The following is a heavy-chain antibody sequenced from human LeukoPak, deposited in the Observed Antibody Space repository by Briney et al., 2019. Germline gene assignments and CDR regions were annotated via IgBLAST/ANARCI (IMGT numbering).Heavy chain of an antibody. Sequence: SGGSLRLSCAASGFTVSSNYMSWVRQAPGKGLEWVSVIYSGGSTYYADSVKGRFTISRDNSKNTLYLQMNSLRAEDTAVYYCARSRRDGYNSDAFDIWGQGTMVTVSS. CDR2: IYSGGST. CDR3: ARSRRDGYNSDAFDI. CDR1: GFTVSSNY. V-gene: IGHV3-53*01. D-gene: IGHD5-24*01. J-gene: IGHJ3*02.